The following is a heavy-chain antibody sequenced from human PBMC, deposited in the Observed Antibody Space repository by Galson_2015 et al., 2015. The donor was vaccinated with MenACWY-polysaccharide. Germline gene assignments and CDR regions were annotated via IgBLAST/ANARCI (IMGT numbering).Heavy chain of an antibody. J-gene: IGHJ4*02. CDR1: GFTFSNYW. V-gene: IGHV3-7*01. CDR2: IKQDGSAE. CDR3: ARDNWDDY. D-gene: IGHD7-27*01. Sequence: SLRLSCAASGFTFSNYWMSWVRQAPGKGLEWVANIKQDGSAEYYVDSVRGRFTIFRDNAKNSVYLQMSSLRAEDTAVYYCARDNWDDYWGQGTLVTVSS.